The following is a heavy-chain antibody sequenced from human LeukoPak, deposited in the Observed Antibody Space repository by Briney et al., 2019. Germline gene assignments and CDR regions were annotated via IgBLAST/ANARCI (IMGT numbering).Heavy chain of an antibody. CDR1: GYTFTSYA. D-gene: IGHD2-15*01. V-gene: IGHV1-3*01. J-gene: IGHJ5*02. CDR2: INAGNGNT. Sequence: GASVKVSCKASGYTFTSYAMHWVRQAPGQRLEWMGWINAGNGNTKYSQKFQGRVTITRDTSASTAYMELSSLRSEDTAVYYCARDPCSGGSCYLNWFDPWGQGTLVTVSS. CDR3: ARDPCSGGSCYLNWFDP.